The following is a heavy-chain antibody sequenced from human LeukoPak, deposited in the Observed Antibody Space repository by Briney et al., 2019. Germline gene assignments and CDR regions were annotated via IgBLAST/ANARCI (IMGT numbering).Heavy chain of an antibody. V-gene: IGHV3-30*04. CDR3: ARGYCSSTSCYHDY. CDR2: ISYDGSDK. D-gene: IGHD2-2*01. CDR1: GFTFSSYA. Sequence: GGSLRLSCAASGFTFSSYAMHWVRQAPGKGLEWVAVISYDGSDKYYADSVKGRFTISRDNSKNTLYLQMNSLRAEDTAVYYCARGYCSSTSCYHDYWGQGTLVTVSS. J-gene: IGHJ4*02.